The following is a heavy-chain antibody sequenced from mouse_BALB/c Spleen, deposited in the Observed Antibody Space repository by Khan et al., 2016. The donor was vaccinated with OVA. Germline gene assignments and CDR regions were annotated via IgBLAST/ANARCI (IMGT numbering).Heavy chain of an antibody. D-gene: IGHD1-1*01. V-gene: IGHV14-3*02. CDR1: GFNINDTC. CDR3: ARSNSLWPMDY. J-gene: IGHJ4*01. Sequence: VQLKQSGAELVKPGASVKLSCTASGFNINDTCLHWVKQRPEQGLEWIGRIDPANGDTKYDPKFQAKATITADTPSNIAYIQRSSLTSEDTAVYYCARSNSLWPMDYWGQGTSVTVSS. CDR2: IDPANGDT.